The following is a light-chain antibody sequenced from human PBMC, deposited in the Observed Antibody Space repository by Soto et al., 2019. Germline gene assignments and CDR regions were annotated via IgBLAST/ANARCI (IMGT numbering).Light chain of an antibody. V-gene: IGKV3-20*01. CDR3: QQYAGSRT. CDR1: QSVASY. J-gene: IGKJ1*01. Sequence: EIVLTQSPDTLSLSPGDTATLSCRASQSVASYLAWYQQTPGQPPRLLIYGASSRATGIPDRFSGSGSGTDFTLTISRLEPEDFAVYYCQQYAGSRTFGQGTKGDIK. CDR2: GAS.